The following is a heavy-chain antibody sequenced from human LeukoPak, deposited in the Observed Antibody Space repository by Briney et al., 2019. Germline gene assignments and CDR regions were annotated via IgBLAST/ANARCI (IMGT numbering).Heavy chain of an antibody. Sequence: GGSLRLSCAASGFTLSNYDMNWVRQAPGKGLQWVSSISTSSRYIYYKVSVRGRFTISRDDAKNTVSLQMNSLRAEDTGVYYCARAPSEIGGYYPEFFRHWGQGTLVTVS. D-gene: IGHD3-22*01. CDR1: GFTLSNYD. V-gene: IGHV3-21*01. CDR2: ISTSSRYI. J-gene: IGHJ1*01. CDR3: ARAPSEIGGYYPEFFRH.